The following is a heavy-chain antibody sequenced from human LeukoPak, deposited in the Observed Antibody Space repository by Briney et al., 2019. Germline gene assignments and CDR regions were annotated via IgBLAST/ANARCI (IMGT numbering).Heavy chain of an antibody. J-gene: IGHJ4*02. Sequence: RASVKVSCKASGGTFSSYAISWVRQAPGQGLEWMGGIIPIFGTTNYAQKFQDRVTITADKSTSTAYMELSSLRSDDTAVYYCARVVAAAGLDYWGQGTLVTVSS. CDR3: ARVVAAAGLDY. V-gene: IGHV1-69*06. CDR1: GGTFSSYA. CDR2: IIPIFGTT. D-gene: IGHD6-13*01.